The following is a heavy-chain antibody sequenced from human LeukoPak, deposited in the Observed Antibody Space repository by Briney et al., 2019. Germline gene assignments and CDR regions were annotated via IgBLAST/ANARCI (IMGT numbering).Heavy chain of an antibody. V-gene: IGHV4-28*05. J-gene: IGHJ4*02. D-gene: IGHD1-26*01. CDR2: IYYSGSI. CDR3: ARTGGSYYYYFDY. Sequence: SETLSLTCTVSGYSISSINWWGWIRQPPGKGLGWIGYIYYSGSICYNPSLKSRVTMSVDTSKNQFSLKLSSVTAVDTAVYYCARTGGSYYYYFDYWGQGTLVTVSS. CDR1: GYSISSINW.